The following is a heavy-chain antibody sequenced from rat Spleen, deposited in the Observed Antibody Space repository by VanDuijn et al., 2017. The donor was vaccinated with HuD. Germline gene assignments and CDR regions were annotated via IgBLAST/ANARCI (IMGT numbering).Heavy chain of an antibody. Sequence: EVQLVESGGGLVQPGRSLKLSCAASGFTFTNYYMAWVRQAPTKGLEWVASINTGGGNTYYRDSVKGRFNISRDNAKSTLYLQMNSLRSEDTATYYCARPHYYYYIMDAWGQGASVTVSS. V-gene: IGHV5-25*01. D-gene: IGHD1-1*01. CDR3: ARPHYYYYIMDA. CDR1: GFTFTNYY. CDR2: INTGGGNT. J-gene: IGHJ4*01.